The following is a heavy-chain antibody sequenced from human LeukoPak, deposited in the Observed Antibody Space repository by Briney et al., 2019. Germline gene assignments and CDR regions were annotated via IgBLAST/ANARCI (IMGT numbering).Heavy chain of an antibody. J-gene: IGHJ4*02. CDR2: IYPGDSDT. Sequence: GESLKISCKGSGYSFTSYWIGWVRQMPGKGLEWMGIIYPGDSDTRYSPSFQGQVTISADKSTSTAYLQWSSLKASDTAMYYRARLVRSSGYWSFDYWGQGTLVTVSS. CDR1: GYSFTSYW. CDR3: ARLVRSSGYWSFDY. D-gene: IGHD3-22*01. V-gene: IGHV5-51*01.